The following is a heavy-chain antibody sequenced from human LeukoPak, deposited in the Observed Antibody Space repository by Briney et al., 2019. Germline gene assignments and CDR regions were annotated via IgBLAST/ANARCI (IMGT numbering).Heavy chain of an antibody. CDR1: GYSFTNFG. Sequence: ASVKVSCKASGYSFTNFGVTWVRQAPGQGLECMGWISGYNGDTNYAQRFQGRVTMTTDASTSTAYMELKTLRSDDTAVFYCVRAPADPLRPYGMNVWGQGTTVIVSS. CDR2: ISGYNGDT. V-gene: IGHV1-18*01. CDR3: VRAPADPLRPYGMNV. J-gene: IGHJ6*02. D-gene: IGHD3-16*01.